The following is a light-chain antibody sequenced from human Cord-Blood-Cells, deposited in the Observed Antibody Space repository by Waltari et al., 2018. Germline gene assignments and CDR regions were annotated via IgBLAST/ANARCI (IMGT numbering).Light chain of an antibody. CDR2: KDS. CDR1: ALPKQY. J-gene: IGLJ2*01. Sequence: SYELTQPPSVSVSPGQTARITCSGDALPKQYAYWYQRKPGQAPVLVIYKDSERPSGIPERFSGSSSGTTVTLTIRGVQAEDEADYYCQSADSSGTYVVFGGGTKLTVL. V-gene: IGLV3-25*02. CDR3: QSADSSGTYVV.